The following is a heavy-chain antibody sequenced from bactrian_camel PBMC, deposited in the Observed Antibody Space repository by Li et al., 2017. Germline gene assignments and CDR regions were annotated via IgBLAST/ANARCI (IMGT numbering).Heavy chain of an antibody. V-gene: IGHV3S64*01. Sequence: SGGGSVQAGGSLRLSCTASAPTYETYYLQWFRQAPGKHREAVACIERDGSARYGDAVEGRFTISKDNAKNTLYLQMDSLKPEDTAMYYCAADFSSMTAIQALDPDLIEQRIKYNYWGQGTQVTVS. CDR2: IERDGSA. D-gene: IGHD3*01. CDR3: AADFSSMTAIQALDPDLIEQRIKYNY. CDR1: APTYETYY. J-gene: IGHJ4*01.